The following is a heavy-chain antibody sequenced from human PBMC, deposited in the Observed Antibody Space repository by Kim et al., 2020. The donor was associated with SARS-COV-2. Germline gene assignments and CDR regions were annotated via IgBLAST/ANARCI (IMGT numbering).Heavy chain of an antibody. Sequence: SVKVSCKASGGTFSSYAISWVRQAPGQGLEWMGGIIPIFGTANYAQKFQGRVTITADESTSTAYMELSSLRSEDTAVYYCASPVVPAEYYYYGMDVWGQGTTVTVSS. CDR2: IIPIFGTA. J-gene: IGHJ6*02. D-gene: IGHD2-2*01. V-gene: IGHV1-69*13. CDR3: ASPVVPAEYYYYGMDV. CDR1: GGTFSSYA.